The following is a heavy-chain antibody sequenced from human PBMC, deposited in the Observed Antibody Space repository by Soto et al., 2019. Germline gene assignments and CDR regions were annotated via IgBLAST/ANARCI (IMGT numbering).Heavy chain of an antibody. D-gene: IGHD5-12*01. CDR3: ARVGGGYRKIDY. CDR1: GGSISSGDYY. V-gene: IGHV4-30-4*01. CDR2: IYYSGST. Sequence: SETLSLTCTVSGGSISSGDYYWSWIRQPPGKGLEWIGYIYYSGSTYYNPSLKSRVTISVDTSKNQFSLKLSSVTAADTAVYYCARVGGGYRKIDYWGQGTLVTVSS. J-gene: IGHJ4*02.